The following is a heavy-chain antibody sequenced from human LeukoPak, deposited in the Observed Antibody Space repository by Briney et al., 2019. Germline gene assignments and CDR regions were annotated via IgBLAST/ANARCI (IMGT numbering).Heavy chain of an antibody. CDR1: GYTFPNYG. J-gene: IGHJ5*02. Sequence: ASVKVPCKASGYTFPNYGISLVRQAPGQGPEGIGWINAGNCNTKYSQEFQGRVTITRDTSASTVYMELSSLRSEDMAVYYCAISLSEFYPIWFDPWGKGTLGTVS. D-gene: IGHD2/OR15-2a*01. CDR2: INAGNCNT. CDR3: AISLSEFYPIWFDP. V-gene: IGHV1-3*03.